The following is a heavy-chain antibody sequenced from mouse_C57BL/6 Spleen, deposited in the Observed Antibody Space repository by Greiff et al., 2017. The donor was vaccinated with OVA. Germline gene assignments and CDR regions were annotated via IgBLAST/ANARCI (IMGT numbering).Heavy chain of an antibody. CDR1: GYTFTDYN. V-gene: IGHV1-18*01. CDR2: INPNNGGT. Sequence: EVHLVESGPELVKPGASVKIPCKASGYTFTDYNMDWVKQSHGKSLEWIGDINPNNGGTIYNQKFKGKATLTVDKSSSTAYMELRSLTSEDTAVYYCAREDYGSSYVAWFAYWGQGTLVTVSA. J-gene: IGHJ3*01. D-gene: IGHD1-1*01. CDR3: AREDYGSSYVAWFAY.